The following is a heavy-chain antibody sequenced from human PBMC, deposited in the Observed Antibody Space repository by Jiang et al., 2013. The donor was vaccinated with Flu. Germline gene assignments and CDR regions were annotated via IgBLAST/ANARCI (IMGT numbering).Heavy chain of an antibody. CDR2: IYYSGST. CDR1: GGSVSSGSYY. J-gene: IGHJ3*02. CDR3: ARVSIAVGAFDI. D-gene: IGHD6-19*01. Sequence: GLVKPSETLSLTCTVSGGSVSSGSYYWSWIRQPPGKGLEWIGYIYYSGSTNYNPSLKSRVTISVDTSKNQFSLKLSSVTAADTAVYYCARVSIAVGAFDIWGQGTMVTVSS. V-gene: IGHV4-61*01.